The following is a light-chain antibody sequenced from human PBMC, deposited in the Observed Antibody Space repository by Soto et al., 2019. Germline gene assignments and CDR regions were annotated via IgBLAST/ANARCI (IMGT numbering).Light chain of an antibody. V-gene: IGLV2-8*01. Sequence: QSALTQPPSASGSPGQSVTISCTGTSGDVGGYDFVSWYQQHPGKAPKLMIYEVFKRPSGVPDRFSGSKSGNTASLTVSGLQAEDVADYYCSSYAGPNNRVVFGTGTQLTVL. J-gene: IGLJ1*01. CDR1: SGDVGGYDF. CDR2: EVF. CDR3: SSYAGPNNRVV.